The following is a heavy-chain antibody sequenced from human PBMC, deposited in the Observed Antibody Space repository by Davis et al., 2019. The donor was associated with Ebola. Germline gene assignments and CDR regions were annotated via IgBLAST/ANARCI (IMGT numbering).Heavy chain of an antibody. J-gene: IGHJ6*02. CDR2: ISAYNGNT. CDR3: ALEASGGYCSGGSCYLRARYYYGMDV. V-gene: IGHV1-18*01. CDR1: GYTFTSYG. D-gene: IGHD2-15*01. Sequence: ASVKVSCKASGYTFTSYGISWVRQAPGQGLEWMGWISAYNGNTNYAQKFQGRVTITADESTSTAYMELSSLRSEDTAVYYCALEASGGYCSGGSCYLRARYYYGMDVWGQGTTVTVSS.